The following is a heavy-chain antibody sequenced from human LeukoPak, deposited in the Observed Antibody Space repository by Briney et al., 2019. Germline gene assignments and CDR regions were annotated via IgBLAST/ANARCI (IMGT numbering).Heavy chain of an antibody. CDR2: INPIGGST. Sequence: ASVKVSSKAAAYTFTSYYMHWVRQPHKHGSEWMGIINPIGGSTSYAQKLQGRVTMTRDMSTSREYMELSSLRSEDTAVYYCGRDAAAIVVVPAALNYYYYMGVWGKGNTVTASS. J-gene: IGHJ6*03. CDR1: AYTFTSYY. V-gene: IGHV1-46*01. D-gene: IGHD2-2*01. CDR3: GRDAAAIVVVPAALNYYYYMGV.